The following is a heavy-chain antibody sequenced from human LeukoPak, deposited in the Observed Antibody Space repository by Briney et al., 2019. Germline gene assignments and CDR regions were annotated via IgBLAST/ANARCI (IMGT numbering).Heavy chain of an antibody. J-gene: IGHJ4*02. D-gene: IGHD6-19*01. V-gene: IGHV3-9*01. CDR3: AKVPGGAVAGTQYYFDY. Sequence: GRSLRLSCAASGFTFDDYAMHWVRQAPGKGLEWVSGISWNSGSIGYADSVKGRFTISRDNAKNSLYLQMNSLRAEDTALYYCAKVPGGAVAGTQYYFDYWGQETLVTVSS. CDR1: GFTFDDYA. CDR2: ISWNSGSI.